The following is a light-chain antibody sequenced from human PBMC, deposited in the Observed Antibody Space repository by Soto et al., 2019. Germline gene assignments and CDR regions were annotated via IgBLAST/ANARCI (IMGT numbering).Light chain of an antibody. CDR1: SSNIGAGYD. CDR3: QSYDRGLSGYV. CDR2: GNS. Sequence: QSVLTQPPSVSGAPGQRVTISCTGSSSNIGAGYDVHWYQQLPGTDPKLLIYGNSNRPSGVPDRFSGSKSGTSASLAITGLQAEDEADYYCQSYDRGLSGYVFGTGTKVTVL. V-gene: IGLV1-40*01. J-gene: IGLJ1*01.